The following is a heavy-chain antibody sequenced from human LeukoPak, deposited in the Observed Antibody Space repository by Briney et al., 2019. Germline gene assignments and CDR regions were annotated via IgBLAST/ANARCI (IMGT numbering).Heavy chain of an antibody. Sequence: PGGSLRLSCAASGFTFSSYWMSWVRQAPGKGLEWVANIKPDGSGKYYVDSVKGRFTISRDNAKSSLYLQMNSLRAEDTAVYYCARAAVVPAAMHDYWGQGTLVTVSS. J-gene: IGHJ4*02. CDR1: GFTFSSYW. CDR3: ARAAVVPAAMHDY. CDR2: IKPDGSGK. D-gene: IGHD2-2*01. V-gene: IGHV3-7*01.